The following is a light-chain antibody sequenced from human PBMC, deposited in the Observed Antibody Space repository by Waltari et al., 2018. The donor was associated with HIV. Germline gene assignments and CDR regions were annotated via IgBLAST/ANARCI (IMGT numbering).Light chain of an antibody. J-gene: IGLJ1*01. CDR3: SSYTSSSTRV. Sequence: QSALTQPASVSGSPGQSIPIFCPGTSSDVGGYDFVSWYQQHPGKAPKLMIYEVINRPSGVSNRFSGSKSGNTASLTISGLQAEDEADYYCSSYTSSSTRVFGTGTKVTVL. CDR1: SSDVGGYDF. CDR2: EVI. V-gene: IGLV2-14*01.